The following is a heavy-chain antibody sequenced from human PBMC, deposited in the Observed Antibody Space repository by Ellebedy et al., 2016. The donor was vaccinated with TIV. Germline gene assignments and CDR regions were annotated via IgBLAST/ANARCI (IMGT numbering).Heavy chain of an antibody. CDR1: GFTFSSYT. Sequence: GESLKISCAGSGFTFSSYTMNWVRQAPGKGLEWLSYITSLSDTKYYADSLKGRFTISRDNPKNSMYLQMDSLRAEDTDVYYCARGLFGSGRYSCDYWGQGTLVIVSS. CDR2: ITSLSDTK. J-gene: IGHJ4*02. CDR3: ARGLFGSGRYSCDY. V-gene: IGHV3-48*04. D-gene: IGHD3-10*01.